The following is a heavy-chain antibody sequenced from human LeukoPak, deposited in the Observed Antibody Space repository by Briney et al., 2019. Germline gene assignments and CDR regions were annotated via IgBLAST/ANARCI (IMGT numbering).Heavy chain of an antibody. J-gene: IGHJ6*02. CDR2: IVVGSGNT. D-gene: IGHD2-2*02. CDR1: GFTFTSSA. CDR3: AAVGGGYCSSTSCYNLKGMDV. V-gene: IGHV1-58*01. Sequence: SVKVSCKASGFTFTSSAVQWVRQARGQRLEWIGWIVVGSGNTNYARKFQERVTITRDMSTSTAYMELSSLRSEDTAVYYCAAVGGGYCSSTSCYNLKGMDVWGQGTTVTVSS.